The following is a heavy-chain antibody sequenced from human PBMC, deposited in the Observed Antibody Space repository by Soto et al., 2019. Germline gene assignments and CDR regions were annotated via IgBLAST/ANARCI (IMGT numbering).Heavy chain of an antibody. J-gene: IGHJ4*02. CDR2: INAGNGNT. CDR1: GYTFTSYA. D-gene: IGHD3-22*01. Sequence: ASVKVSCKASGYTFTSYAMHWVRQAPGQRLEWMGWINAGNGNTKYSQKFQGRVTITRDTSASTAYMELSSLRSEDTAVYYCASSVVITKWFDYWGQGTLVTVSS. CDR3: ASSVVITKWFDY. V-gene: IGHV1-3*01.